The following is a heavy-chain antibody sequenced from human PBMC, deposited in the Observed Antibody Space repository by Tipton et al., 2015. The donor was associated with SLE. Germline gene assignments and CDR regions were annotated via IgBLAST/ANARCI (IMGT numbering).Heavy chain of an antibody. Sequence: TLSLTCAVSGGSISSDGYSWSWIRQPPGKGLEWIGYIYHSGSTYYNPSLKSRVTISVDRSESQFSLNLRSVTAADTAVYYCARGGMGIAVAGEFDSWGQGTLVTVSS. V-gene: IGHV4-30-2*01. D-gene: IGHD6-19*01. CDR2: IYHSGST. J-gene: IGHJ4*02. CDR1: GGSISSDGYS. CDR3: ARGGMGIAVAGEFDS.